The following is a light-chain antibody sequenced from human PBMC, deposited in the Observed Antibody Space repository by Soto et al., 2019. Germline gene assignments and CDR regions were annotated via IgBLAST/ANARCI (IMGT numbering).Light chain of an antibody. J-gene: IGLJ3*02. CDR3: QAYDYSLTASV. CDR1: SSDVGGYNY. Sequence: QSALTQPASVSGSPGQSITVSCTGTSSDVGGYNYVSWYQQHPGKAPKLMIYGVSYRPSGVSNRFSGSKSGNTASLAITGLQAEDEADYYCQAYDYSLTASVFGGGTKLTVL. V-gene: IGLV2-14*01. CDR2: GVS.